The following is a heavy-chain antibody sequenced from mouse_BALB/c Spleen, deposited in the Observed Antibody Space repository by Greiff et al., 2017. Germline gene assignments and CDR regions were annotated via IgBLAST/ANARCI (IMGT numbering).Heavy chain of an antibody. CDR3: NVGGNYWCAY. Sequence: EVQLQQSGAELVRSGASVKLSCTASGFNIKDYYMHWVKQRPEQGLEWIGWIVPENGDTEYAPKFQGKSTMNAETSSNTTYLQLSILTSEDTAICYSNVGGNYWCAYWGQGTLVTVSA. D-gene: IGHD1-3*01. J-gene: IGHJ3*01. CDR2: IVPENGDT. V-gene: IGHV14-4*02. CDR1: GFNIKDYY.